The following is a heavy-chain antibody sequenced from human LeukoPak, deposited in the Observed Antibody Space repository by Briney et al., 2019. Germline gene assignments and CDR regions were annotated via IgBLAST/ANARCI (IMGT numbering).Heavy chain of an antibody. J-gene: IGHJ4*02. CDR3: ARGGYSSSWYGL. CDR2: IYYSGST. D-gene: IGHD6-13*01. Sequence: SETLSLTCTVSGGSISSYYWSWIRQPPGKGPEWIGYIYYSGSTNYNPSLKSRVTISVDTSKNQFSLKLSSVTAADTAVYYCARGGYSSSWYGLWGQGTLVTVSS. V-gene: IGHV4-59*01. CDR1: GGSISSYY.